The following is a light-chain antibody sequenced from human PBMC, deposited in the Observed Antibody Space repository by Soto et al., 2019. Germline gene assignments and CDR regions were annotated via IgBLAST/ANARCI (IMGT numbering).Light chain of an antibody. CDR3: QLYGSLLIASYL. CDR1: SSNIGAGCE. J-gene: IGLJ1*01. V-gene: IGLV1-40*01. Sequence: QSVLAQPPSVSGAPGQRVTISCTGCSSNIGAGCEVHWYQHLPGKAPKLLIYGNTNRPSGVPDRFSGSKSGTSAYLASTGLQAEDEADYYCQLYGSLLIASYLFG. CDR2: GNT.